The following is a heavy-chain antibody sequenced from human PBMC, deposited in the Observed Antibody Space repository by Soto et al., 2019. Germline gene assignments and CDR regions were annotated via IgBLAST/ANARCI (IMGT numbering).Heavy chain of an antibody. D-gene: IGHD3-9*01. V-gene: IGHV4-59*11. J-gene: IGHJ4*02. Sequence: QVQLQESGPGLVKPSETLSLTCSVSGDSISSHYWSWIRQPPGKGLEWIGYISYSGSTNYNPSLKPRATIXAXPXXNQLALSRSSVPAADTAVYFCARDRYVLTGYYKGGYYYFDSWGQGTPVTVSS. CDR3: ARDRYVLTGYYKGGYYYFDS. CDR1: GDSISSHY. CDR2: ISYSGST.